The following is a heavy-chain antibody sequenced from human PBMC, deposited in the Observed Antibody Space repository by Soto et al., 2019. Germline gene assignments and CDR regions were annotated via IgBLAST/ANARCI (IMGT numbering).Heavy chain of an antibody. Sequence: GASVKVSCKASGGTFSSYAISWVRQAPGQGLEWMGGIIRIFGTANYAQKFQGRVTITADESTSTAYMELSSMRSEDTAVYYCAREIAARGGWFEPSGQGTMVTVSS. CDR3: AREIAARGGWFEP. CDR2: IIRIFGTA. CDR1: GGTFSSYA. D-gene: IGHD6-6*01. V-gene: IGHV1-69*13. J-gene: IGHJ5*02.